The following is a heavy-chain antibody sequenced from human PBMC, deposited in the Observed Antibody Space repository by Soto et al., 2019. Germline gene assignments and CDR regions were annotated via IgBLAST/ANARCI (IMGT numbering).Heavy chain of an antibody. CDR1: GYTFTSYY. CDR3: ARAKRLGYCTNGVCPDFDY. Sequence: ASVKVSCKASGYTFTSYYMHWVRQAPGQGLEWMGIINPSGGSTSYAQKFQGRVTMTRDTSTSTVYMELSSLRSEDTAVYYCARAKRLGYCTNGVCPDFDYWGQRTLVTVSS. J-gene: IGHJ4*02. V-gene: IGHV1-46*03. CDR2: INPSGGST. D-gene: IGHD2-8*01.